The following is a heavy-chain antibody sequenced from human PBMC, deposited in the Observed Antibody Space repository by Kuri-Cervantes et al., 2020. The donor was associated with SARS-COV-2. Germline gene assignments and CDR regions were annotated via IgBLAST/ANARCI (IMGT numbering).Heavy chain of an antibody. CDR2: IYYSGST. CDR1: GGSISSYY. Sequence: SETLSLTCTVSGGSISSYYWSWIRQPPGKGLEWIGYIYYSGSTYYNPSLKSRVTTSVDTSKNQFSLKLSSVTAADTAVYYCARGGAVAGDWYFDLWGRGTLVTVSS. CDR3: ARGGAVAGDWYFDL. D-gene: IGHD6-19*01. V-gene: IGHV4-59*12. J-gene: IGHJ2*01.